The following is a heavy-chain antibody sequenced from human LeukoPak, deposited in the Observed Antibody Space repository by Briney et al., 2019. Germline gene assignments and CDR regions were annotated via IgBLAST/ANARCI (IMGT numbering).Heavy chain of an antibody. CDR2: IIPIFGTA. CDR3: ARLDSGDYYDSSGPSPYFDY. Sequence: ASVKVSCKASGGTFSSYAISWVRQAPGQGLEWMGGIIPIFGTANYAQKFQGRVTITTDESTSTAYMELSSLRSEDTAVYYCARLDSGDYYDSSGPSPYFDYWGQGTLVTVSS. J-gene: IGHJ4*02. V-gene: IGHV1-69*05. D-gene: IGHD3-22*01. CDR1: GGTFSSYA.